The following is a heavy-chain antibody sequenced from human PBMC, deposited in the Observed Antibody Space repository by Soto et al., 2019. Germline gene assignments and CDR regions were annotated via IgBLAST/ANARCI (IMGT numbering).Heavy chain of an antibody. Sequence: GGSLRLSCAASGFTLSSYSMNWVRQAPGKGLEWVSYISSSSSTIYYADSVKGRFTISRDNAKNSLYLQMNSLRDEDTAVYYCARAPITIFGVVKGMDVWGQGTTVTVSS. CDR1: GFTLSSYS. J-gene: IGHJ6*02. D-gene: IGHD3-3*01. CDR3: ARAPITIFGVVKGMDV. V-gene: IGHV3-48*02. CDR2: ISSSSSTI.